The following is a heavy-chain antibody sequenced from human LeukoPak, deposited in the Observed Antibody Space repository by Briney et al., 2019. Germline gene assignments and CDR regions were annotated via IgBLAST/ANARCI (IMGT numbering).Heavy chain of an antibody. CDR1: GFTFSSFE. CDR2: ISSGGSTR. Sequence: GGSLRLSCAASGFTFSSFEMNWVRQAPGKGLEWVSYISSGGSTRYYADSVKGRFTISRDSAKNSLYLRMNSLRAEDTAVYYCAREGGWTFDYWGQGTLVTVSS. J-gene: IGHJ4*02. CDR3: AREGGWTFDY. V-gene: IGHV3-48*03. D-gene: IGHD2-15*01.